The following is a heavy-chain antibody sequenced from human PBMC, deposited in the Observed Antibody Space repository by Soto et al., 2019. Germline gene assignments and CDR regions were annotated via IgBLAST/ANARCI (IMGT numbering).Heavy chain of an antibody. Sequence: PAGSLSLACAASAFTFSSYGMHWVRHAPGKGLEGVAVIWYDGSNKYYADSVKGRFTISRDNSKNTLYLQMNSLRGEDTAVYYWARDRNAPYSGYAHYYGMDVWGQGTTVTVSS. J-gene: IGHJ6*02. CDR2: IWYDGSNK. D-gene: IGHD5-12*01. V-gene: IGHV3-33*01. CDR1: AFTFSSYG. CDR3: ARDRNAPYSGYAHYYGMDV.